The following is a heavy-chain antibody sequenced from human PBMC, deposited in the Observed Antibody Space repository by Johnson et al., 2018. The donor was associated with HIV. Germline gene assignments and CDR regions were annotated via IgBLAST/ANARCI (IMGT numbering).Heavy chain of an antibody. V-gene: IGHV3-30*18. CDR1: GFTFSSYG. CDR3: AKEDYYDSSGYKAQDAFDI. J-gene: IGHJ3*02. CDR2: ISYDGSNK. D-gene: IGHD3-22*01. Sequence: QVQLMESGGGVVQPGRSLRVSCAASGFTFSSYGMHWVRQAPGQGLEWVALISYDGSNKYYADSVKGRFTISRDNSKNTLYLQMNSLRAEDTAVYYCAKEDYYDSSGYKAQDAFDIWGQGTMVTVSS.